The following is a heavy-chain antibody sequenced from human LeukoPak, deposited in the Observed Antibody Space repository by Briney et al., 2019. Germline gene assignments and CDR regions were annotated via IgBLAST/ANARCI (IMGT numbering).Heavy chain of an antibody. V-gene: IGHV3-53*01. CDR2: IYSGGST. J-gene: IGHJ4*02. CDR1: GFTVSSNY. D-gene: IGHD3-10*01. CDR3: AKDRSRNDYYGSGSYPSSNIVY. Sequence: PGGSLRLSCAASGFTVSSNYMSWVRQAPGKGLEWVSVIYSGGSTYYADSVKGRFTISRDNSKNTLYLQMNSLRAEDTAVYYCAKDRSRNDYYGSGSYPSSNIVYWGQGTLVTVSS.